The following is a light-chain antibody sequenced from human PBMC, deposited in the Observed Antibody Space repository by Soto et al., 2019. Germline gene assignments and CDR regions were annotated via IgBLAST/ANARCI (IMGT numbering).Light chain of an antibody. CDR2: DVS. CDR3: SSYIGSLVV. J-gene: IGLJ2*01. Sequence: QSVLTQPPSASGSPGQSVTVSCTGTSNDFGRYDSVSWFQQHPGKAPKLLIYDVSKRPSGVPDRFSGSKSGNTASLTVSGLQAEDEADYYCSSYIGSLVVFGGGTKPTV. V-gene: IGLV2-8*01. CDR1: SNDFGRYDS.